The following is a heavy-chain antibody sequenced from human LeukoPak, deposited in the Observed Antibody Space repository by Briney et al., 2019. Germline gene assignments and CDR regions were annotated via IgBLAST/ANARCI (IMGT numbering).Heavy chain of an antibody. CDR1: GASFSGYY. V-gene: IGHV4-34*01. D-gene: IGHD3-10*01. J-gene: IGHJ4*02. CDR3: ATDRYYGPGSYYKFDY. CDR2: INHSGGT. Sequence: SETLSLTCGVSGASFSGYYWSWIRQPPGKGLEWIGEINHSGGTNYNPSLKSRVTISVDTSKKQFSLNLRSVTAEDTAVYYCATDRYYGPGSYYKFDYWGQGTLVTVSS.